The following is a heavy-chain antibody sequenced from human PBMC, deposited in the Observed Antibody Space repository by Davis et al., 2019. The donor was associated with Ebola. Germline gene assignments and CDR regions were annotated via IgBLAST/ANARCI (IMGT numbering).Heavy chain of an antibody. D-gene: IGHD6-19*01. V-gene: IGHV3-74*01. CDR2: INSDGTFT. Sequence: PGGSLRLSCAASAFTFSNYWMYWVRQAPGEGLMCVSRINSDGTFTTYADSVKGRFTISRDNAKNTLYLQMNSLRAEDTAVYYCARLPGGSSPSLDYWGQGTLVTVSS. CDR3: ARLPGGSSPSLDY. CDR1: AFTFSNYW. J-gene: IGHJ4*02.